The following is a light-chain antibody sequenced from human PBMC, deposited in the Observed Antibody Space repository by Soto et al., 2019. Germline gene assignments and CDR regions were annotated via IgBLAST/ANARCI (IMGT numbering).Light chain of an antibody. J-gene: IGKJ4*01. CDR1: QSVSSSS. CDR2: AAS. CDR3: QQYGRGLT. Sequence: IVLTQSPGTLSLSPGERVTLSCRASQSVSSSSLAWYQQKPGQAPRLLIYAASSRATGIPDRISGSGSGTDFTLTSRRLEPEDFAVYYCQQYGRGLTFGGGTKVEIK. V-gene: IGKV3-20*01.